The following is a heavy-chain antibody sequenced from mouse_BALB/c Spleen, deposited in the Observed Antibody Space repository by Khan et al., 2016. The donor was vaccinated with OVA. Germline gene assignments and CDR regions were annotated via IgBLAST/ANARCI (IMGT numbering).Heavy chain of an antibody. V-gene: IGHV1S136*01. CDR3: AREASNWDFSFAY. CDR1: GYTFTNYV. J-gene: IGHJ3*01. Sequence: IQLQQSGPELVKPGASVKMSCKASGYTFTNYVTHWVKQKPGQGLEWIGYINPHNDGTRFHEKFKGKATLTSDNSSSTAYMELSSLTSEDSAVYYCAREASNWDFSFAYGGQGTLVTVSA. D-gene: IGHD4-1*01. CDR2: INPHNDGT.